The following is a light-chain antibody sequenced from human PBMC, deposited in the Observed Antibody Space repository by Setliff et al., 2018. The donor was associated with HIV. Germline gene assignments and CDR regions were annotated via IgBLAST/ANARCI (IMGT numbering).Light chain of an antibody. J-gene: IGLJ1*01. Sequence: QSALTQPASVSGSPGQSITISCSGSSSDIGGYDQVSWYQQHPGKAPKLIIYDVSDRPSGVSSRFSGSKSGNTASLTISGLQAEDEAHFFCSSYGSGDALLFGTGTKVTVL. V-gene: IGLV2-14*03. CDR2: DVS. CDR3: SSYGSGDALL. CDR1: SSDIGGYDQ.